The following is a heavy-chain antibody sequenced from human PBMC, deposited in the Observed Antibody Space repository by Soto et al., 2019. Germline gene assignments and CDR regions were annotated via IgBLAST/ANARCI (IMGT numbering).Heavy chain of an antibody. CDR1: GGSVTNSSYY. J-gene: IGHJ4*02. CDR2: VYYRARS. Sequence: SGTLSLTCTASGGSVTNSSYYWGWIRQSPGKGLEWIGSVYYRARSYSKSSVKCRLTISLDTSKNRFSLSLNSVTASDTAVYFCVSQRTTVPTHAYFDYWGPGALVTVSS. D-gene: IGHD4-17*01. V-gene: IGHV4-39*01. CDR3: VSQRTTVPTHAYFDY.